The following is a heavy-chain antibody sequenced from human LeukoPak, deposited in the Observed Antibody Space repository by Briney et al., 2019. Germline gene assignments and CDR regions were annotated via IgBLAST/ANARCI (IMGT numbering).Heavy chain of an antibody. Sequence: QPGGSLRLSCAASGFTFSSYAMHWVRQAPGKGLEWVAVISYDGSNKYYADSVKGRFTISRDNSKDTLFLQMNSLRAEDTAVYYCARDHAMTGYSYGRYFDYWGQGTLLTVSS. CDR2: ISYDGSNK. J-gene: IGHJ4*02. CDR3: ARDHAMTGYSYGRYFDY. CDR1: GFTFSSYA. D-gene: IGHD5-18*01. V-gene: IGHV3-30*04.